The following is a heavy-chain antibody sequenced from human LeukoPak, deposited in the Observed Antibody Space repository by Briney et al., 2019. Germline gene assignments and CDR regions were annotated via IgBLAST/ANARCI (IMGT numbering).Heavy chain of an antibody. CDR1: GYTFNSPV. D-gene: IGHD3-16*01. CDR3: ARDQYYDSKGWFDP. J-gene: IGHJ5*02. CDR2: ISTYNGDT. Sequence: ASVKVSCEASGYTFNSPVITWVRQAPGQGLERMGWISTYNGDTQYAQKLQGRVTTTTDTSTSTVYMELRSLRSDDTAVYYCARDQYYDSKGWFDPWGQGTLVTVYS. V-gene: IGHV1-18*01.